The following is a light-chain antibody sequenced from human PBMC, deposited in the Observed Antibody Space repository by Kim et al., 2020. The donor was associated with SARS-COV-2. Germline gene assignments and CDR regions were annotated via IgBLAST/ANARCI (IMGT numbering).Light chain of an antibody. CDR1: SSDVGVYNY. V-gene: IGLV2-14*03. Sequence: SVTIPCTGTSSDVGVYNYVSWYQQHPGKAPKLMIYDVSNRPSGVSNRFSGSKSGNTASLTISGLQAEDEADYYCSSYTSSSTQVFGGGTQLTVL. CDR3: SSYTSSSTQV. CDR2: DVS. J-gene: IGLJ2*01.